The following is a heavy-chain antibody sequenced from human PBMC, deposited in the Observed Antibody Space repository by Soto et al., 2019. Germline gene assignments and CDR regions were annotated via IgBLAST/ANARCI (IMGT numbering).Heavy chain of an antibody. CDR1: GFTLSDHY. Sequence: GGYLSLCCEGSGFTLSDHYMDWVRQAPGKGLEWVGRSRNRGNNYVTEYAASVKGRFTISRDDSKKSVHLQMNSLKTEDTARSHCVPYFGYIYGLWGQGTLVTVYS. CDR3: VPYFGYIYGL. J-gene: IGHJ4*02. CDR2: SRNRGNNYVT. V-gene: IGHV3-72*01. D-gene: IGHD5-18*01.